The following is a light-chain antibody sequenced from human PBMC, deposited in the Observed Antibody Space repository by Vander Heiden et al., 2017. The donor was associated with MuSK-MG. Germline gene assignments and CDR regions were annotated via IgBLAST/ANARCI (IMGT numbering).Light chain of an antibody. V-gene: IGKV3-11*01. CDR2: DAS. CDR1: QSVGIH. CDR3: QQRSNWPQLT. Sequence: EILLTQSPATLSLSPGERATLSCRASQSVGIHLAWYQQKPGQAPRLLIYDASNRATGIPARFSGSVSGTDFTLTISSLEPEDFAVYYCQQRSNWPQLTFGGGTKVEIK. J-gene: IGKJ4*01.